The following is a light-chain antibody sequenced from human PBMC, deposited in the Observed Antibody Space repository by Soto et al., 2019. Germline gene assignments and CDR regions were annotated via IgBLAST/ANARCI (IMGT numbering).Light chain of an antibody. V-gene: IGKV3-15*01. CDR1: QSVSSN. CDR3: QQYNNWPWT. J-gene: IGKJ1*01. Sequence: EIVFTQSPATLSLSPRERSTLSCRASQSVSSNLAWYQQEPGQAPRLLIYGASTRATGIPARFSGSGSGTEFTLTISSLQSEDFAVYYCQQYNNWPWTFGQGTKVDIK. CDR2: GAS.